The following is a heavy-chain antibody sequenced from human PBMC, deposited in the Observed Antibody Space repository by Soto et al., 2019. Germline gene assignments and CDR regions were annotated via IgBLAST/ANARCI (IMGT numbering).Heavy chain of an antibody. V-gene: IGHV3-66*01. Sequence: EVQLVESGGGLVQPGGSLRLSCAASGFTVSSNYMSWVRQAPGKGLEWVSVIYSGGSTYYADSVKGRFTISRNNSKKTPALRVNGRRAKARGVHECPRLRLYSLVVWGHGKTVPLSS. CDR3: PRLRLYSLVV. CDR2: IYSGGST. D-gene: IGHD6-25*01. CDR1: GFTVSSNY. J-gene: IGHJ6*02.